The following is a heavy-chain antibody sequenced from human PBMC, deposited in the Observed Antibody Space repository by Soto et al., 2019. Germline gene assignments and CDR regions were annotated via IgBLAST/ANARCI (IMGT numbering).Heavy chain of an antibody. J-gene: IGHJ6*02. CDR3: ARVGIRNYDFWSGPPYYYYGMDV. CDR2: TTAYNGNT. Sequence: ASVKVSCKASGYTFTSYDINWVRQATGQGLEWMGWTTAYNGNTIYAQKFQDRVTMTIDTSTSTVYMELRSLRSDDTAVYYCARVGIRNYDFWSGPPYYYYGMDVWGQGTTVTVSS. V-gene: IGHV1-18*01. D-gene: IGHD3-3*01. CDR1: GYTFTSYD.